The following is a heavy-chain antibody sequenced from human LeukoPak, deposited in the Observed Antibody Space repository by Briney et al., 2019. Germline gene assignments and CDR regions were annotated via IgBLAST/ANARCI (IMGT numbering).Heavy chain of an antibody. CDR2: IGPTGSDR. CDR1: GLTFSTSG. D-gene: IGHD1-14*01. V-gene: IGHV3-21*06. Sequence: GGSLRLSCVVSGLTFSTSGFNWVRQAPGKGLEWVASIGPTGSDRYHADSIKGRFTISRDNANNFLYLQMNSLRAEDTAVYYCATETNGRHYDYWGQGTLLTVSS. CDR3: ATETNGRHYDY. J-gene: IGHJ4*02.